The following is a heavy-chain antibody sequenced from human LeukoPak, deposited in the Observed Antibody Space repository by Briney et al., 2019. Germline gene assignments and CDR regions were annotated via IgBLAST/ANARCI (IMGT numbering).Heavy chain of an antibody. CDR2: INHSGST. V-gene: IGHV4-34*01. CDR3: ARRRFQGYSYGRDYYYMDV. D-gene: IGHD5-18*01. J-gene: IGHJ6*03. Sequence: SETLSLTCTVYGGSFSGYYWSWIRQPPGKGLEWIGEINHSGSTNYNPSLKSRVTISVDTSKNQFSLKLSSVTAADTAVYYCARRRFQGYSYGRDYYYMDVWGKGTTVTISS. CDR1: GGSFSGYY.